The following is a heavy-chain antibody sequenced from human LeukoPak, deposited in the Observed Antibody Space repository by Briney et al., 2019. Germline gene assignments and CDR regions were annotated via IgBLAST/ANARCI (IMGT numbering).Heavy chain of an antibody. Sequence: GRSLRLSCAASGFTFNSHAMHWVRQAPGKGLEWVAVISSDGSNKYYADSVKGRFTISRDNSANTLYLRLNSLRAEDTAVYYCATGRGVPGYQYFDYWGQGILVTVSS. CDR2: ISSDGSNK. V-gene: IGHV3-30-3*01. J-gene: IGHJ4*02. CDR1: GFTFNSHA. D-gene: IGHD3-9*01. CDR3: ATGRGVPGYQYFDY.